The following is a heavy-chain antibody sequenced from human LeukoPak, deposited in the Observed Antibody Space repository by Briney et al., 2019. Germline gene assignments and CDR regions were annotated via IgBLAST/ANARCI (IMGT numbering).Heavy chain of an antibody. Sequence: PGGSLRLSCAASGFTFNNYGMQWVRQAPGKGLEWVAVISYTGNTKYYVDSVKGRFTISRDNSKSTLYLQMNSLRAENTAVYYCVEESDDYRSSSSDLWGQGTLVSV. V-gene: IGHV3-30*18. D-gene: IGHD6-6*01. CDR2: ISYTGNTK. CDR1: GFTFNNYG. J-gene: IGHJ4*02. CDR3: VEESDDYRSSSSDL.